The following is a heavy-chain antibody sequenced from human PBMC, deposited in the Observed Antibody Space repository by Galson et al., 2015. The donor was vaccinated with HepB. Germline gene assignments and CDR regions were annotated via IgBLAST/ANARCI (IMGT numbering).Heavy chain of an antibody. CDR3: ARDRYGDYLVDF. V-gene: IGHV3-48*01. Sequence: SLRLSCAASGFTFSVYSMNWVRQAPGKGLEWVSYIGSTSSSIYYADSVKGRFTISRDNANNSLYLQMNSLRAEDTAVYFCARDRYGDYLVDFWGQGTLVTVSS. J-gene: IGHJ4*02. CDR1: GFTFSVYS. CDR2: IGSTSSSI. D-gene: IGHD4-17*01.